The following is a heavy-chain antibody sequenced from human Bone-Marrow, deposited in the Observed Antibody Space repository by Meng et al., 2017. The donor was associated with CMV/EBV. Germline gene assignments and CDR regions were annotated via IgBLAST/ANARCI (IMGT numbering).Heavy chain of an antibody. CDR1: GYTFTGYY. D-gene: IGHD6-19*01. CDR3: ARMYSSGWYSFYYYYGMDV. V-gene: IGHV1-2*02. CDR2: INPNSGGT. J-gene: IGHJ6*02. Sequence: ASVKVSCKASGYTFTGYYMHWVRQAPGQGLEWMGWINPNSGGTNYAQKFQGRVTMTRDTSISTAYMELSRLRSDDTAVYYCARMYSSGWYSFYYYYGMDVWGQGTMVTVSS.